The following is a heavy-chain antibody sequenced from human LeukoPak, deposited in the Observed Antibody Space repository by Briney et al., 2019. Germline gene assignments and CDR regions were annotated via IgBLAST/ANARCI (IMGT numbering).Heavy chain of an antibody. D-gene: IGHD2-2*01. Sequence: GGSLRLSCAASGFTFDDYGMSWVRQAPGKGLEWVSGINWNGGSTGYADSVKGRFTISRDNAKNSLYLQMNSLRAEDTALYYCARGGIYCSSTSCYGDYWGQRTLVTVSS. CDR3: ARGGIYCSSTSCYGDY. CDR2: INWNGGST. J-gene: IGHJ4*02. V-gene: IGHV3-20*04. CDR1: GFTFDDYG.